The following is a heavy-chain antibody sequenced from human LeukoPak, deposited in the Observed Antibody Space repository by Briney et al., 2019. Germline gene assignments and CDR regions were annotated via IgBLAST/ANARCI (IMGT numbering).Heavy chain of an antibody. CDR3: VSGIGWLPDY. Sequence: GGSLRLSCAASAGFTFSDYWMSWVRRAPGKGLEWVAIIKQDGREKLYVDSVKGRFTISRDNAKSSLYLQMNSLRAEDTAVYYCVSGIGWLPDYWGQGTLVTVSS. V-gene: IGHV3-7*03. CDR2: IKQDGREK. D-gene: IGHD6-19*01. J-gene: IGHJ4*02. CDR1: AGFTFSDYW.